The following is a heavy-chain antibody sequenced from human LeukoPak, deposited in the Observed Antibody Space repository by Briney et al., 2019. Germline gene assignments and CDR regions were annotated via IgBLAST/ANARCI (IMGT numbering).Heavy chain of an antibody. J-gene: IGHJ4*02. V-gene: IGHV3-7*03. CDR3: TRDLGWLHYED. CDR1: GFTFSSYW. Sequence: GSLRLSCVASGFTFSSYWVTWVRQAPGKGLEWVGNIKQDGSEKYYMDSVKGRFTISRDNAKNSVYLQMDSLRADDTAIYYCTRDLGWLHYEDWGQGTLVTVSS. D-gene: IGHD5-12*01. CDR2: IKQDGSEK.